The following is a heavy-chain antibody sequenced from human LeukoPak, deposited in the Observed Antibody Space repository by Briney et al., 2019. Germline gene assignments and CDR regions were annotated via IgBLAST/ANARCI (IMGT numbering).Heavy chain of an antibody. J-gene: IGHJ3*02. CDR3: ARVERWRASGGLRVLEWLVPGNASDI. Sequence: ASVKVSCKASGYTFTGYYMHWVRQAPGQGLEWMGWINPNSGGTNYAQKFQGRVTMTRDTSISTAYMELSRLRSDDTAVYYCARVERWRASGGLRVLEWLVPGNASDIWGQGTMVTVSS. CDR1: GYTFTGYY. D-gene: IGHD3-3*01. V-gene: IGHV1-2*02. CDR2: INPNSGGT.